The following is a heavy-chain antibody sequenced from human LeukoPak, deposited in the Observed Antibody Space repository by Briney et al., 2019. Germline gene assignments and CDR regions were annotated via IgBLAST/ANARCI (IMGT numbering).Heavy chain of an antibody. D-gene: IGHD1-14*01. J-gene: IGHJ6*02. CDR2: LSYDDGSNK. CDR3: AKALTEYTSYYYYGMDV. V-gene: IGHV3-30*18. CDR1: GFTFNTYG. Sequence: GGSLRLSCAASGFTFNTYGMNWVRQAPGKGLEWVAVLSYDDGSNKYYADSVKDRFTISRDNSKNTLYLQMNSLRAEDTAMYYCAKALTEYTSYYYYGMDVWGQGTTVTVSS.